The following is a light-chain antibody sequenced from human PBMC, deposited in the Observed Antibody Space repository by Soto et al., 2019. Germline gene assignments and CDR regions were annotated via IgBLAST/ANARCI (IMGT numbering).Light chain of an antibody. V-gene: IGKV3-15*01. CDR1: QSVSSS. J-gene: IGKJ2*01. Sequence: EIVMTQSPATLSVSPGERATLSCRASQSVSSSLAWYQQKPGQAPRLLFYGASTRATGVTARFSGSESGTEFTLTISSLQSEDLAVYYCQQYNNWLYTFGQGTKLEIK. CDR3: QQYNNWLYT. CDR2: GAS.